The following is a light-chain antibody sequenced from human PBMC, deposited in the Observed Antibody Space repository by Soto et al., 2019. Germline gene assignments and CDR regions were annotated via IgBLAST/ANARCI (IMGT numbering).Light chain of an antibody. V-gene: IGKV3-20*01. J-gene: IGKJ1*01. CDR3: QQYRNSPRT. CDR2: SAS. Sequence: EIVLTQSPGTLSLSPGERATLSCRASQSIASTFLAWYQQKPGQAPRLLIFSASSRATGIPDRFSGSGSGTDFTLTTSRLEPEDFAVYYCQQYRNSPRTFGQGTKVDIK. CDR1: QSIASTF.